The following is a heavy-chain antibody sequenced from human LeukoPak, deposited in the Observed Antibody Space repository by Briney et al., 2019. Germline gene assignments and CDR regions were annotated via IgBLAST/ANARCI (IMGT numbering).Heavy chain of an antibody. V-gene: IGHV3-15*07. J-gene: IGHJ6*02. D-gene: IGHD5-12*01. CDR2: IKSNNEGGTT. CDR1: GFTFSNYY. Sequence: GGSLRLSCVASGFTFSNYYMNWVRQAPGKGLEWVGRIKSNNEGGTTDYVAPVKGRFTISRDDSKNTVYLQMNSLKIEDTAVYYCTTDPWHGLDVWGQGTTVTVSS. CDR3: TTDPWHGLDV.